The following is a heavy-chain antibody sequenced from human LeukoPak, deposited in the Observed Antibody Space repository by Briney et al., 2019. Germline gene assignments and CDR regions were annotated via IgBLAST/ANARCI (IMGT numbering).Heavy chain of an antibody. V-gene: IGHV3-23*01. CDR2: ISGDGART. CDR1: AFPFSTYV. Sequence: GGSPRLSCAASAFPFSTYVMSWVRQAPGGGLEWISSISGDGARTYYTNSVEGRFTIFRDNPKNTLFLQVNSLRVEDTAVYYCAKGGLTTPLHYWGQGTLVTVSS. CDR3: AKGGLTTPLHY. J-gene: IGHJ4*02. D-gene: IGHD1-14*01.